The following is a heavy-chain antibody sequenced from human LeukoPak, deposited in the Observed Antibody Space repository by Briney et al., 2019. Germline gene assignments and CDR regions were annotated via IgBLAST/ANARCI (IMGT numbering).Heavy chain of an antibody. J-gene: IGHJ4*02. Sequence: SETLSLTCTVSGYSISSGYYWGWIRQPPGKGLEWIGSIYHSGSTYYNPSLKSRVTISVDTSKNQFSLKLSSVTAADTAVYYCARTGDGYNHNFDYWGQGTLVTVSS. CDR1: GYSISSGYY. V-gene: IGHV4-38-2*02. D-gene: IGHD5-24*01. CDR2: IYHSGST. CDR3: ARTGDGYNHNFDY.